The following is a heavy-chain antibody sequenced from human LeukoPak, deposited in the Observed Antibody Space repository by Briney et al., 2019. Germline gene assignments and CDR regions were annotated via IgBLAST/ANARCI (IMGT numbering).Heavy chain of an antibody. V-gene: IGHV4-39*01. CDR2: IYYSGST. CDR3: ARRYYDFWSGPDNWFDP. D-gene: IGHD3-3*01. CDR1: GGSISSSSYY. J-gene: IGHJ5*02. Sequence: SETLSLTCTVSGGSISSSSYYWGWIRQPPGKGLEWNGSIYYSGSTYYNPSRKSRVTISVDTSKNQFSLKLSSVTAADTAVYYCARRYYDFWSGPDNWFDPWGQGTLVTVSS.